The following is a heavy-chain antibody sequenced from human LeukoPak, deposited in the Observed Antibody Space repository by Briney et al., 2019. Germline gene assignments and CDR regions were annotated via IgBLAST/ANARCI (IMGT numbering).Heavy chain of an antibody. J-gene: IGHJ4*02. Sequence: GGSLRLSCEASGFPFSSYIMNWVRQAPGLGLQWVSYITSSGSDKSYAGSVKGRFTIFRDNAKNSLYLQMNSLRDEDTAVYYCARDLNWGFDYWGQGTLVTVSS. CDR1: GFPFSSYI. CDR2: ITSSGSDK. CDR3: ARDLNWGFDY. V-gene: IGHV3-48*02. D-gene: IGHD7-27*01.